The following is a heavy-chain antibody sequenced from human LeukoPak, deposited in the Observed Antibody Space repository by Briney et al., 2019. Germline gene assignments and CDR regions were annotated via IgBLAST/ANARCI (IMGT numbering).Heavy chain of an antibody. D-gene: IGHD6-13*01. J-gene: IGHJ5*02. CDR1: GFTLSSYA. Sequence: GGSLRLSCAASGFTLSSYAMHWVRQAPGKGLEWVAVISYDGSNKYYADSVKGRFTISRDNSKNTLYLQMNSLRAEDTAVYYCARDPSSRLHNWFDPWGQGTLVTVSS. CDR2: ISYDGSNK. V-gene: IGHV3-30*01. CDR3: ARDPSSRLHNWFDP.